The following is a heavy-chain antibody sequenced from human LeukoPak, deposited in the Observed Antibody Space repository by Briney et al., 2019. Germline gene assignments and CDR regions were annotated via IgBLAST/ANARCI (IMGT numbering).Heavy chain of an antibody. CDR3: AKDLYSYCSSTNCYFDY. CDR1: GFTFSSYS. J-gene: IGHJ4*02. D-gene: IGHD2-2*01. V-gene: IGHV3-23*01. CDR2: ISGSGGST. Sequence: GRSLRLSCAASGFTFSSYSMNWVRQAPGKGLEWVSAISGSGGSTYYADSVKGRFTISRDNSKNTLFLQMNSLRAEDTAVYYCAKDLYSYCSSTNCYFDYWGQGTLVTVSS.